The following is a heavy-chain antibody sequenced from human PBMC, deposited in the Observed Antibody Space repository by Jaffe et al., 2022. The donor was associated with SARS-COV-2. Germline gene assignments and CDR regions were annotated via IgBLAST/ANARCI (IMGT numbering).Heavy chain of an antibody. CDR3: ARVNGESLEAYYYYYMDV. Sequence: QVQLVESGGGVVQPGRSLRLSCAASGFTFSSYAMHWVRQAPGKGLEWVAVISYDGSNKYYADSVKGRFTISRDNSKNTLYLQMNSLRAEDTAVYYCARVNGESLEAYYYYYMDVWGKGTTVTVSS. CDR2: ISYDGSNK. D-gene: IGHD4-17*01. CDR1: GFTFSSYA. V-gene: IGHV3-30*04. J-gene: IGHJ6*03.